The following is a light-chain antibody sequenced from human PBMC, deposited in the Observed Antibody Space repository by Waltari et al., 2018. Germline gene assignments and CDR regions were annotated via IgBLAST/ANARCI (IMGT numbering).Light chain of an antibody. CDR3: QQYNNWPLLT. V-gene: IGKV3-15*01. J-gene: IGKJ4*01. CDR1: QSVSSN. Sequence: EIVMTQSPATLSVSTGERATLSCRASQSVSSNLAWYQQKPGQAPRLLIYGASTRATGIPARFSGSGSGTEFTLTFSSMQSEDFAVYYCQQYNNWPLLTFGGGTKVEIK. CDR2: GAS.